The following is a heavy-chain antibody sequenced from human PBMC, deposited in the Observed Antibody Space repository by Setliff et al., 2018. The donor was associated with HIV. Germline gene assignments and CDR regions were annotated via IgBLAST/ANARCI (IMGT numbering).Heavy chain of an antibody. Sequence: ASVKVSCKVSGGTFSSYAINWVRQAPGQGLEWMGGIIPILGIADYAQKFQGRVTITADKSTSTAYMELSSLRSEDTAVYYCARDREYYYDNSGSPSFDYWGPGTLVTVSS. CDR3: ARDREYYYDNSGSPSFDY. V-gene: IGHV1-69*10. J-gene: IGHJ4*02. D-gene: IGHD3-22*01. CDR2: IIPILGIA. CDR1: GGTFSSYA.